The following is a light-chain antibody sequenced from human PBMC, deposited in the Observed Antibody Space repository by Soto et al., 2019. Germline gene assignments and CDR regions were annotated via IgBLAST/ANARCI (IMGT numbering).Light chain of an antibody. Sequence: NFMLTQPHSVSESPGKTVTISCTRSSGSIASNYVQWYQQRPGSAPTTVIYEDNQRPPGVPDRFSGSIDSSSNSASLTISGLKTEDEADYYCQSYDDRALYVFGTGTKLTVL. V-gene: IGLV6-57*04. CDR3: QSYDDRALYV. J-gene: IGLJ1*01. CDR2: EDN. CDR1: SGSIASNY.